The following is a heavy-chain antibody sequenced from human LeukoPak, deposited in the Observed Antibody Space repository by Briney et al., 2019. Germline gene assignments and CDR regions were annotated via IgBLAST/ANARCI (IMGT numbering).Heavy chain of an antibody. CDR1: GFTFSSYS. J-gene: IGHJ4*02. D-gene: IGHD6-19*01. CDR2: ISSSGSTI. V-gene: IGHV3-48*04. CDR3: ASQVGHSGWYTY. Sequence: PGGSLRLSCAASGFTFSSYSMNWVRQAPGKGLEWVSYISSSGSTIYYADSVKGRFTISRDNAKNSLYLQMNSLRAEDTAVYYCASQVGHSGWYTYWGQGILVTVSS.